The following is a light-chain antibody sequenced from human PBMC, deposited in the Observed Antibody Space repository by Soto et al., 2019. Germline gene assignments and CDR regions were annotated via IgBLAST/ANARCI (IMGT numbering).Light chain of an antibody. J-gene: IGLJ3*02. Sequence: QSVLTQPPSASATPGQRVTISCSGSSSNIGSNSVNWYQQLPGTAPKLLIYSNNQRPSGVPDRFSGSKSGTSASLAVSGLECEDEADYYCAAWDDSLNGPLFGGGTKLTVL. CDR2: SNN. V-gene: IGLV1-44*01. CDR1: SSNIGSNS. CDR3: AAWDDSLNGPL.